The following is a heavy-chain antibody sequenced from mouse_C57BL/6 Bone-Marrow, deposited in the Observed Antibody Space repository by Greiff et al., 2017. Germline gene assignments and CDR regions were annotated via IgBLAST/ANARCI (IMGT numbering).Heavy chain of an antibody. J-gene: IGHJ4*01. CDR1: GYTFTSYG. Sequence: VQLQQSGAELARPGASVKLSCKASGYTFTSYGISWVKQRTGQGLEWIGEIYPRSGNTYYNEKFKGKATLTADKSSSTAYMELRSLTSEDSAVXVCASDRYGNDDVPDAMDYWGQGTSVTVSS. D-gene: IGHD2-10*02. CDR2: IYPRSGNT. V-gene: IGHV1-81*01. CDR3: ASDRYGNDDVPDAMDY.